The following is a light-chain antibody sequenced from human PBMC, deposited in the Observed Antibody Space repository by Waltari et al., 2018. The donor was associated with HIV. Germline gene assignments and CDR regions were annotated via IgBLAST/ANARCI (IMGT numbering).Light chain of an antibody. Sequence: QPVLTQPPPASGTPGQRVIISCSGSSSNIGRHAVSWYQHLPGATPTLLIFGNNQRSSVVPDRFSGSKSATSASLAISGLRSVDEADYSCAAWDDSLDGPVFGGGTKLTVL. J-gene: IGLJ2*01. CDR3: AAWDDSLDGPV. V-gene: IGLV1-44*01. CDR2: GNN. CDR1: SSNIGRHA.